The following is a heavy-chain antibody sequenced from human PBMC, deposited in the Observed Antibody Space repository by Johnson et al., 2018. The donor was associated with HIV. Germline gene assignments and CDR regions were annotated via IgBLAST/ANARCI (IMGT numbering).Heavy chain of an antibody. V-gene: IGHV3-66*01. CDR1: GFTVSSNY. CDR3: VTLVVAPPFDI. J-gene: IGHJ3*02. CDR2: IYSGGST. Sequence: MLLVESGGGLVQPGGSLRLSCAASGFTVSSNYMSWVRQAPGKGLEWVSVIYSGGSTYYADSVKGRFTISRDNSKNTLYLQMNSLRAEDTAVYYCVTLVVAPPFDIWGQGTVVTVSS. D-gene: IGHD2-15*01.